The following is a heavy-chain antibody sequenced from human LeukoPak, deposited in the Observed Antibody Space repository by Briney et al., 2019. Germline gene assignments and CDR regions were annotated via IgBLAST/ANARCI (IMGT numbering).Heavy chain of an antibody. Sequence: GGSLRLSCAASGFTFDDYAMHWVRQAPGKGLEWVSLISGDGGSAYYADSVKGRFTISRDNSKNSLYLQMNSLRPEDTALYYCAKDFYGSGSYTLWGQGTLVTVSS. CDR2: ISGDGGSA. V-gene: IGHV3-43*02. CDR3: AKDFYGSGSYTL. J-gene: IGHJ1*01. D-gene: IGHD3-10*01. CDR1: GFTFDDYA.